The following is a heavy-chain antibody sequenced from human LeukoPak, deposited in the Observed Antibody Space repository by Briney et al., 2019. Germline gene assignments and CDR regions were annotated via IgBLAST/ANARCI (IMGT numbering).Heavy chain of an antibody. CDR1: GYSINSGYY. CDR3: ARQRGDMVRGVIPASYYFDY. J-gene: IGHJ4*02. Sequence: SETLSLTCTVSGYSINSGYYWAWIRQPPGKGLEWIGSIYYSGSTYYNPSLKSRVTISVDTSKNQFSLKLSSVTAADTAVYYCARQRGDMVRGVIPASYYFDYWGQGTLVTVSS. D-gene: IGHD3-10*01. CDR2: IYYSGST. V-gene: IGHV4-38-2*02.